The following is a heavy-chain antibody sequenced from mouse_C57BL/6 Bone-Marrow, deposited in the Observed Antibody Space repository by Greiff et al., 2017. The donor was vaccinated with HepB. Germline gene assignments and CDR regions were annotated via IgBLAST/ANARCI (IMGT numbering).Heavy chain of an antibody. Sequence: QVQLQQPGAELMKPGASVKLSCKATGYTFTSYWMHWVKQRPGRGLEWIGRIVPDSGGTKYNEKFKSKATLTVDTPSNTAYMQLSSLTSEDSAVYYCARPLAWFAYWGQGTLVTVSA. J-gene: IGHJ3*01. D-gene: IGHD3-1*01. CDR3: ARPLAWFAY. CDR1: GYTFTSYW. V-gene: IGHV1-72*01. CDR2: IVPDSGGT.